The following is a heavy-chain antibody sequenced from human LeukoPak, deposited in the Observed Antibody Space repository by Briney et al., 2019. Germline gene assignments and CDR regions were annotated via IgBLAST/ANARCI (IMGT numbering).Heavy chain of an antibody. CDR1: GGSISSYY. CDR2: IYYSGST. V-gene: IGHV4-59*12. J-gene: IGHJ4*02. CDR3: ARGIAVAGPSPLDY. D-gene: IGHD6-19*01. Sequence: SETLSLTCTVSGGSISSYYWSWIRQPPGKGLEWIGYIYYSGSTNYNPSLKSRVTISVDTSKNQFSLKLSSVTAADTAVYYCARGIAVAGPSPLDYWGQGTLVTVSS.